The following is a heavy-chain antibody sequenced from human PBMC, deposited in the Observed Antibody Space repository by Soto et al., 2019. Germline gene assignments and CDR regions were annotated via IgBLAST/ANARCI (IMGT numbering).Heavy chain of an antibody. V-gene: IGHV3-21*01. D-gene: IGHD1-1*01. CDR2: ISSSSSYI. CDR3: AREQKEGTVNNNDY. J-gene: IGHJ4*02. Sequence: EVQLVESGGGLVKPGGSLRLSCAASGFTFSSYSMNWVRQAPGKGLEWVSSISSSSSYIYYADSVKGRFTISRDNAKNSLYLQMNSLRAEDTAVYYCAREQKEGTVNNNDYWCQGTLVTVSS. CDR1: GFTFSSYS.